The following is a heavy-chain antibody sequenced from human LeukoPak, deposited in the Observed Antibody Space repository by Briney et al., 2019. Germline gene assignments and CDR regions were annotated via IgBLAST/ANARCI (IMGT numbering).Heavy chain of an antibody. D-gene: IGHD3-9*01. CDR3: AKGSSYYDILTGYYGSDY. V-gene: IGHV3-30*18. CDR2: ISYDGSNK. CDR1: GFTFSSYG. J-gene: IGHJ4*02. Sequence: GRSLRLSCAASGFTFSSYGMHWVRQAPGKGLEWVAVISYDGSNKYYADSVKGRFTISRDNSKNTLYLQMNSLRAEDTAVYYCAKGSSYYDILTGYYGSDYWGQGTLVTVSS.